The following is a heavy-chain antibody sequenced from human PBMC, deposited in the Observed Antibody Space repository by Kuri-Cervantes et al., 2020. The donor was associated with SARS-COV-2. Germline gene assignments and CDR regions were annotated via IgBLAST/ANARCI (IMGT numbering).Heavy chain of an antibody. J-gene: IGHJ6*02. V-gene: IGHV1-2*02. CDR3: EREGEYQLLYSSGIYYYGVDV. CDR1: GYTFTGYY. Sequence: ASVKVSCKASGYTFTGYYMHWVRQAPGQGLEGLGWINPNSGGTNYTQKFQGRGTMTRDTCISTAYMELRRLRSDDTAVYYCEREGEYQLLYSSGIYYYGVDVWGQGTTVTVSS. D-gene: IGHD2-2*02. CDR2: INPNSGGT.